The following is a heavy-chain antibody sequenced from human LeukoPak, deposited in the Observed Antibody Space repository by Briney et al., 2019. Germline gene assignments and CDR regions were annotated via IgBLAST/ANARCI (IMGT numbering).Heavy chain of an antibody. CDR1: GGTFSSYA. V-gene: IGHV1-69*04. CDR3: ATGLAAAGTSFDY. Sequence: SVKVSCKASGGTFSSYAISWVRQAPGQGLEWMGRIIPILGIANYAQKFQGRVTTTADKSTSTAYMELSSLRSEDTAVYYCATGLAAAGTSFDYWGQGTLVTVSS. CDR2: IIPILGIA. J-gene: IGHJ4*02. D-gene: IGHD6-13*01.